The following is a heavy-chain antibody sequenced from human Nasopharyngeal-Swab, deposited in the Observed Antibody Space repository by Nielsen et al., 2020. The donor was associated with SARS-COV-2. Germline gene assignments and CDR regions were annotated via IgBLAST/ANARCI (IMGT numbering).Heavy chain of an antibody. CDR3: ARDGVSSGYYYYYYMDV. V-gene: IGHV3-74*01. D-gene: IGHD1-26*01. CDR1: GFSFSIYW. J-gene: IGHJ6*03. CDR2: ISSDESTT. Sequence: GGSLRLSCAASGFSFSIYWMHWVRQPPGKGLVWVSGISSDESTTTYADSVKGRFTISRDNAKNSLYLQMNSLRAEDTAVYYCARDGVSSGYYYYYYMDVWGKGTTVTVSS.